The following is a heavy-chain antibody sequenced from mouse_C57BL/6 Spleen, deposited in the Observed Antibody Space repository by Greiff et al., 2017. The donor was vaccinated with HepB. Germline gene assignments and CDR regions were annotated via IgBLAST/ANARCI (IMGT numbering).Heavy chain of an antibody. J-gene: IGHJ1*03. V-gene: IGHV1-69*01. CDR1: GYTFTSYW. Sequence: QVQLQQSGAELVMPGASVKLSCKASGYTFTSYWMHWVKQRPGQGLEWIGEIDPSDSYTNYNQKFKGKSTLTVDKSSSTAYMQLSSLTSEDSAVYYCARPYYYGSSDWYFDVWGTGTTVTVSS. CDR2: IDPSDSYT. D-gene: IGHD1-1*01. CDR3: ARPYYYGSSDWYFDV.